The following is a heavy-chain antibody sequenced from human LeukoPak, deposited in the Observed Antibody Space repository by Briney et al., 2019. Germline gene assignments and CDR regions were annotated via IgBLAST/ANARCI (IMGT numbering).Heavy chain of an antibody. CDR3: TTQGYYDILTQSDY. D-gene: IGHD3-9*01. Sequence: GGSLRLSCAASGFTFSNAWMSWVRQAPGKGLEWVGRMKSKNDGGTTDYAAPVKGRFTISRDDSKNTLYLQMNSLKTEDTAVYYCTTQGYYDILTQSDYWGQGTLVTVSS. V-gene: IGHV3-15*01. CDR2: MKSKNDGGTT. CDR1: GFTFSNAW. J-gene: IGHJ4*02.